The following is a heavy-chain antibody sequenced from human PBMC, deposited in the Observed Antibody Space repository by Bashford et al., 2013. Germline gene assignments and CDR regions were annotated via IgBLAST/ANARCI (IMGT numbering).Heavy chain of an antibody. Sequence: WVRQAPGQGLEWMGWINPNSGGTNYAQKFQGRVTMTRDTSISTAYMELSRLRSDDTATYYCARIIGDFWSSYPYAMDVWGQGTTVTVSS. J-gene: IGHJ6*02. CDR3: ARIIGDFWSSYPYAMDV. CDR2: INPNSGGT. D-gene: IGHD3-3*01. V-gene: IGHV1-2*02.